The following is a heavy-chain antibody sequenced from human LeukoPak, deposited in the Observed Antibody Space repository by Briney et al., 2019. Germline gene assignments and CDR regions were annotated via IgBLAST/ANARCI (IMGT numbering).Heavy chain of an antibody. CDR1: GYTFTSYG. V-gene: IGHV1-18*01. D-gene: IGHD3-22*01. CDR2: ISAYNGNT. Sequence: ASVKVSCKASGYTFTSYGISWVRQAPGQGLEWMGWISAYNGNTNYAQKLQGRVTMTTDTSTSTAYMELRSLRSDDTAVYYCARGSLAGHYDSRTYYPPYYFDYWGQGTLVTVSS. J-gene: IGHJ4*02. CDR3: ARGSLAGHYDSRTYYPPYYFDY.